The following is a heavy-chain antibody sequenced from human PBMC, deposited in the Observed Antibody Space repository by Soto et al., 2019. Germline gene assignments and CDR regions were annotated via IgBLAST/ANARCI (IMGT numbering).Heavy chain of an antibody. CDR1: GGSISSSSYY. CDR3: ARRNYYDSSGYYYYGGDFDY. Sequence: SATLSLTCTVSGGSISSSSYYWGWIRQPPGKGLEWIGSIYYSGSTYYNPSLKSRVTISVDTSKNQFSLKLSSVTAADTAVYYCARRNYYDSSGYYYYGGDFDYWGQGTLVTVS. CDR2: IYYSGST. V-gene: IGHV4-39*01. D-gene: IGHD3-22*01. J-gene: IGHJ4*02.